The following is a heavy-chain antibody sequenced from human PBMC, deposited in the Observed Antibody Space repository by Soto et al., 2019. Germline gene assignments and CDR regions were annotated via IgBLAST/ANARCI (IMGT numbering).Heavy chain of an antibody. Sequence: PSETLSLTCTVSGGSISSGGYYWSWIRQHPGKGLEWIGYIYYSGSTYYNPSLKSQVTISVDTSKNQFSLKLSSVTAADTAVYYCARTFRFGEGGWFDPWGQGTLVTVSS. V-gene: IGHV4-31*01. J-gene: IGHJ5*02. CDR3: ARTFRFGEGGWFDP. CDR1: GGSISSGGYY. CDR2: IYYSGST. D-gene: IGHD3-10*01.